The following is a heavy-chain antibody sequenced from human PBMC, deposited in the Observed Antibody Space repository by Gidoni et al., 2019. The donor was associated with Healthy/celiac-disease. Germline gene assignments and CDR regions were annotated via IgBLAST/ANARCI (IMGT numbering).Heavy chain of an antibody. D-gene: IGHD3-3*01. CDR3: TSLGFGVVITQGMDV. Sequence: EVQLVESGGGLVKPGRSLRLSCTASGFTFGDYAMSWFRQAPGKGLEWVGFIRSKAYGGTTEYAASVKGRFTISRDDSKSIAYLQMNSLKTEDTAVYYCTSLGFGVVITQGMDVWGQGTTVTVSS. CDR2: IRSKAYGGTT. J-gene: IGHJ6*02. V-gene: IGHV3-49*05. CDR1: GFTFGDYA.